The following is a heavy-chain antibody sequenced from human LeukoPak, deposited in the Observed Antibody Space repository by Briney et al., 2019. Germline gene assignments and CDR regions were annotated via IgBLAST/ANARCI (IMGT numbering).Heavy chain of an antibody. CDR1: GFTFSTYA. CDR3: AKDVRPAQNYFDY. Sequence: GGSLRLSRPASGFTFSTYAMTSLRQPPGKGLECVSAISGSGGSTYYADSVKGRFTISRDNSKNTLYLQMNSLRAEDTAVYYCAKDVRPAQNYFDYWGQGTLVTVSS. J-gene: IGHJ4*02. CDR2: ISGSGGST. V-gene: IGHV3-23*01.